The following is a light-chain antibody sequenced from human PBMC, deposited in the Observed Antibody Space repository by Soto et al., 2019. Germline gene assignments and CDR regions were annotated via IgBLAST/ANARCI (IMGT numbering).Light chain of an antibody. CDR3: VAWDDSLNGYVV. CDR1: GSNNGSNT. CDR2: SNN. Sequence: QSVLTQPPSASWTPGQRVTISCSGSGSNNGSNTVNWYQQLPGTAPKLVIYSNNQRPSGVPYRFSGSKSGTSASLAISGLQSEDEADYYCVAWDDSLNGYVVFGGGTKVTVL. J-gene: IGLJ2*01. V-gene: IGLV1-44*01.